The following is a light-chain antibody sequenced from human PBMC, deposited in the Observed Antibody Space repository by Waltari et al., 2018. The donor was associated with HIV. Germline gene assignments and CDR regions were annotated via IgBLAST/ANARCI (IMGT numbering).Light chain of an antibody. Sequence: QSFLTQPPSASGTPGQTVTISCSGSSSNIENDTVYWYQQLPGMTPKLLIYKNFLRPSGVPDRFAASKSGTSASLTISGLRSADEADYYCVGWDSSLSAYVFGVGTKVAVL. J-gene: IGLJ1*01. CDR3: VGWDSSLSAYV. CDR2: KNF. CDR1: SSNIENDT. V-gene: IGLV1-47*01.